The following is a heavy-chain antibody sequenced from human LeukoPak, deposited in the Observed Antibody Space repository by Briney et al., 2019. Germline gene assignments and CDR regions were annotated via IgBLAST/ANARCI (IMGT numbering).Heavy chain of an antibody. CDR3: ARDFLDSGSFLLFDY. CDR2: INAGNGNT. D-gene: IGHD1-26*01. CDR1: GCTFTSYA. J-gene: IGHJ4*02. V-gene: IGHV1-3*01. Sequence: ASVKVSCKASGCTFTSYAMHWVRQAPGQRLEWMGWINAGNGNTKYSQKFQGRVTITRDTSASTAYMELSSLRSEDAAVYYCARDFLDSGSFLLFDYWGQGTLVTVSS.